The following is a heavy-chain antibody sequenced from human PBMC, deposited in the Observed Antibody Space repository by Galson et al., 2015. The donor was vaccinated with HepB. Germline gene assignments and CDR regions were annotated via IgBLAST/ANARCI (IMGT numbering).Heavy chain of an antibody. CDR2: IRYDGSNK. J-gene: IGHJ6*02. Sequence: SLRLSCAASGFTFSSYGMHWVRQAPGKGLEWVAFIRYDGSNKYYADSVKGRFTISRDNSKNTLYLQMNSLRAEDTAVYYCAKTPISSSTSPPGYYYYYGMDVWGQGTTVTVSS. CDR3: AKTPISSSTSPPGYYYYYGMDV. D-gene: IGHD2-2*01. CDR1: GFTFSSYG. V-gene: IGHV3-30*02.